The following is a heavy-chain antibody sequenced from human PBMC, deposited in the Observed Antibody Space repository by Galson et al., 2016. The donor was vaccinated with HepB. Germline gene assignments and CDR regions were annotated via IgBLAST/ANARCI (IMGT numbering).Heavy chain of an antibody. J-gene: IGHJ1*01. V-gene: IGHV3-30-3*01. CDR2: VSYLGSDK. D-gene: IGHD3-22*01. CDR3: ARDSWLIDQYGQH. Sequence: SLRLSCAASGFTFRSYALFWVRQAPGKGLEWVASVSYLGSDKFYADSVQGRFTISRDNSQNTLYLQMTSLRAEDTAVYYCARDSWLIDQYGQHWGQGTLVTVSS. CDR1: GFTFRSYA.